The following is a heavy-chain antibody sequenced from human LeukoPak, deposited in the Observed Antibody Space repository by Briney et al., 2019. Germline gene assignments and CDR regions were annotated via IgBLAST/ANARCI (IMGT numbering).Heavy chain of an antibody. V-gene: IGHV4-4*02. J-gene: IGHJ6*03. CDR2: IYHSGST. D-gene: IGHD3-22*01. CDR3: ARESTITMIVVERYYMDV. Sequence: PSETLSLTCAVSGGSISSSNWWSWVRQPPGKGLEWIGEIYHSGSTNYNPSLKSRVTISVDKSKNQFSLKLSSVTAADTAVYYCARESTITMIVVERYYMDVWGKGTTVTVSS. CDR1: GGSISSSNW.